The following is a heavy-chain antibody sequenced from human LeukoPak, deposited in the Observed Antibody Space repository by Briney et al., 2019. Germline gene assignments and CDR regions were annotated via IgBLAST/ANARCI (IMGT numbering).Heavy chain of an antibody. CDR3: ATSIVVATHFDY. CDR1: GYTLTELS. V-gene: IGHV1-24*01. J-gene: IGHJ4*02. Sequence: ASVKVSCKVSGYTLTELSMHWVRQAPGKGLEWMGGFDPEDGETIYAQKFQGRVTMTEDTSTDTAYMELSSLRSEDTAVYYCATSIVVATHFDYWGQGTLVTVSS. D-gene: IGHD1-26*01. CDR2: FDPEDGET.